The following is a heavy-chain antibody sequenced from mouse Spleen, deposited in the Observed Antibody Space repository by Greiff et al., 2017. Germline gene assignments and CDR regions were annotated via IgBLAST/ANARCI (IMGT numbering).Heavy chain of an antibody. J-gene: IGHJ3*01. CDR1: GYTFTSYW. Sequence: QVQLQQPGAELVRPGASVKLSCKASGYTFTSYWINWVKQRPGQGLEWIGNIYPSDSYTNYNQKFKDKATLTVDKSSSTAYMQLSSLTSEDSAVYYCTRDPWFAYWGQGTLVTVSA. CDR2: IYPSDSYT. CDR3: TRDPWFAY. V-gene: IGHV1-69*02.